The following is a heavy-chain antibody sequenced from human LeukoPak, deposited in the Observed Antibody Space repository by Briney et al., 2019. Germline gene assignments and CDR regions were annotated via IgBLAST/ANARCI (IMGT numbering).Heavy chain of an antibody. CDR1: GGSFSGYY. D-gene: IGHD6-13*01. CDR3: ARDQGAAAGN. V-gene: IGHV4-34*01. Sequence: SETLSLTCAVYGGSFSGYYWSWIRQPPGKGLEWIGEINHSGSTNYNPSLKSRVTISVDTSKNQFSLKLSSVTAADTAVYYCARDQGAAAGNWGQGTLVTVSS. J-gene: IGHJ4*02. CDR2: INHSGST.